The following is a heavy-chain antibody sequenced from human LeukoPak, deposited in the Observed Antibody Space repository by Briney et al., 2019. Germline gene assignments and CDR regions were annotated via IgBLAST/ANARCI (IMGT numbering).Heavy chain of an antibody. J-gene: IGHJ4*02. CDR2: ISGSGGST. CDR1: GFTFSSYG. Sequence: GGSLRLSCAASGFTFSSYGMSWVRQAPGKGLEWVSAISGSGGSTYYADSAKGRFTISRDNSKNTLYLQMNSLRAEDTAVYYCAKVATMVRGVGSSFDYWGQGTLVTVSS. CDR3: AKVATMVRGVGSSFDY. D-gene: IGHD3-10*01. V-gene: IGHV3-23*01.